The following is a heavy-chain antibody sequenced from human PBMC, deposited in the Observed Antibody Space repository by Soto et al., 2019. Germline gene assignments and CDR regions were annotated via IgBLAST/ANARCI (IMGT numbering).Heavy chain of an antibody. CDR3: AREMSVAASLRNWFDP. D-gene: IGHD6-19*01. J-gene: IGHJ5*02. CDR2: ISFDGSNK. CDR1: GFTFSNYA. Sequence: QVQLVESGGGEVQPGRSLRLSCAASGFTFSNYAIHWVRQAPGKGLEWVAVISFDGSNKYYADSVKGRFTISRDNSKNTLYLQMNSLRAEDTAVYYFAREMSVAASLRNWFDPWGQGTLVTVSS. V-gene: IGHV3-30-3*01.